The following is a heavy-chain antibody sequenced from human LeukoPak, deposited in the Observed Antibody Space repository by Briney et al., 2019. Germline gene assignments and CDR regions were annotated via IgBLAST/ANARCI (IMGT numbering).Heavy chain of an antibody. CDR2: IYYSGST. V-gene: IGHV4-38-2*02. CDR3: ARYFDY. Sequence: PSETLSLTCTVSGYSISSGYYWGWIRPPPGKGLEWIGSIYYSGSTYYNPSLKSRVTISVDTSKNQFSLKLSSVTAADTAVYYCARYFDYWGQGTLVTVSS. J-gene: IGHJ4*02. CDR1: GYSISSGYY.